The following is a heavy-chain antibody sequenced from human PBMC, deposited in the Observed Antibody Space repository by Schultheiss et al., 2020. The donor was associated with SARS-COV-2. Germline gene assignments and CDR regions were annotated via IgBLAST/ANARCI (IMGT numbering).Heavy chain of an antibody. CDR2: ISSSTNYI. V-gene: IGHV3-21*01. D-gene: IGHD5-12*01. J-gene: IGHJ2*01. CDR1: GFTFSSYS. CDR3: ARDGLNWYFDL. Sequence: GGSLRLSCAASGFTFSSYSMNWVRQAPGKGLEWVSSISSSTNYIYYADSVKGRFTISRDNAKNSLYLQMNSLRAEDTAVYYCARDGLNWYFDLWGRGTLVTVSS.